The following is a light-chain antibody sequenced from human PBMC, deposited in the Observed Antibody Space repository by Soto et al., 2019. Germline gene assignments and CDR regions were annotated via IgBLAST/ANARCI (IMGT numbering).Light chain of an antibody. CDR2: GAS. J-gene: IGKJ5*01. CDR1: QSVSSSY. Sequence: DILLHQSPGTLSLSPGARSTPSRRPSQSVSSSYLAWYQQKNGQAPRLLIYGASSRATGIPDRFSGSGYGTDVNLTISRLETEDFAVYYCQQYGSSRITFGQGTRLEI. V-gene: IGKV3-20*01. CDR3: QQYGSSRIT.